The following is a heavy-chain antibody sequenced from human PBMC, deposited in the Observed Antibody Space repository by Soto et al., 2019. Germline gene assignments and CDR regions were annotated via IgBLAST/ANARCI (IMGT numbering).Heavy chain of an antibody. CDR1: GFTFSNAW. CDR3: TSHNSYSSGWPYYYYYGMDV. J-gene: IGHJ6*02. V-gene: IGHV3-15*01. CDR2: IKSKTDGGTT. Sequence: GGSLRLSCAASGFTFSNAWMSWVRQAPGKGLEWVGRIKSKTDGGTTDYAAPVKGRFTISRDDSKNTLYLQMNSLKTEDTAVYYCTSHNSYSSGWPYYYYYGMDVWGQGTTVTVSS. D-gene: IGHD6-19*01.